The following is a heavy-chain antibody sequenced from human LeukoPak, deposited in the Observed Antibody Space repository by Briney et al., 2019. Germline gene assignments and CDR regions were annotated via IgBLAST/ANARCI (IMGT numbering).Heavy chain of an antibody. D-gene: IGHD5-18*01. CDR3: ARLRGYSYGSSGYFDY. CDR2: IYYSGST. V-gene: IGHV4-59*12. CDR1: GGSLSSYY. Sequence: SETLSLTCTVSGGSLSSYYWSWIRQPPGKGLEWIGYIYYSGSTNYNPSLKSRVTISVDKSKNQFSLKLSSVTAADTAVYYCARLRGYSYGSSGYFDYWGQGTLVTVSS. J-gene: IGHJ4*02.